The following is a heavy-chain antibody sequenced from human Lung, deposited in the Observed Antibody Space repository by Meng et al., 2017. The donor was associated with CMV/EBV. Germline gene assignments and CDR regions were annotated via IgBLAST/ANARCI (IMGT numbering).Heavy chain of an antibody. Sequence: SXTXSPXCTVSGYSISSGYYWGWIRQPPGKGLEWIGSIYHSGSTYYNPSLKSRVTISVDTSKNQFSLKLSSVTAADTAVYYCARVGWEHVADYWGQGTMVTVSS. CDR3: ARVGWEHVADY. CDR2: IYHSGST. J-gene: IGHJ4*02. CDR1: GYSISSGYY. V-gene: IGHV4-38-2*02. D-gene: IGHD1-26*01.